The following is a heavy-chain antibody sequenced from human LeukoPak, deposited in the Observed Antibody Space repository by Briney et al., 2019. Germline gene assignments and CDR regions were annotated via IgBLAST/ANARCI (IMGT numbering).Heavy chain of an antibody. J-gene: IGHJ2*01. CDR3: ARSAPKDVYCGGDCYHWYFDL. V-gene: IGHV4-59*12. CDR2: IYYSGST. Sequence: SETLSLTCTVSGGSISSYYWSWIRQPPGKGLEWIGYIYYSGSTNYNPSLKSRVTISVDTSKNQFSLKLSSVTAADTAVYYCARSAPKDVYCGGDCYHWYFDLWGRGTLVTISS. D-gene: IGHD2-21*01. CDR1: GGSISSYY.